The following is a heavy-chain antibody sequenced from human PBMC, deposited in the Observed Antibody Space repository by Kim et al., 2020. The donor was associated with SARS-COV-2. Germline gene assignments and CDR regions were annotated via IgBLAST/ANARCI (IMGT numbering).Heavy chain of an antibody. CDR2: IIPIFGTA. CDR3: ARKLDYSLWYYYGMDV. J-gene: IGHJ6*02. D-gene: IGHD3-16*01. CDR1: GGTFSSYA. Sequence: SVKVSCKASGGTFSSYAISWVRQAPGQGLEWMGGIIPIFGTANYAQKFQGRVTITADESTSTAYMELSSLRSEDTAVYYCARKLDYSLWYYYGMDVWGQGTTVTVSS. V-gene: IGHV1-69*13.